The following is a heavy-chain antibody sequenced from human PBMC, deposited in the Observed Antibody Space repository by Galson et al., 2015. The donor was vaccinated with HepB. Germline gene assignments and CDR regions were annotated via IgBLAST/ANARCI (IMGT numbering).Heavy chain of an antibody. CDR2: IKQDGSEK. V-gene: IGHV3-7*01. Sequence: SLRLSCAASGFTFSTYWMSWVRQAPGKGLEWVANIKQDGSEKYYVDSVKGRFTISRDNAKNSLYLQMNSLRAKDTAVYYCARQNYALGRPPDYWGQGTQVTVSS. CDR1: GFTFSTYW. D-gene: IGHD3-10*01. CDR3: ARQNYALGRPPDY. J-gene: IGHJ4*02.